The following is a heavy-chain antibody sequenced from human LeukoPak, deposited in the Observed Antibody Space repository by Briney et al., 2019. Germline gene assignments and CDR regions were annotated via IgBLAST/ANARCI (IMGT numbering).Heavy chain of an antibody. Sequence: GSLRLSCAASGFTVSSNYMSWVRQAPGKGLEWVSAISGSGGSTYYADSVKGRFTISRDNSKNTLYLQMNSLRAEDTAVYYCAKEKVRGVMGNWGQGTLVTVSS. CDR2: ISGSGGST. D-gene: IGHD3-10*01. V-gene: IGHV3-23*01. CDR1: GFTVSSNY. CDR3: AKEKVRGVMGN. J-gene: IGHJ4*02.